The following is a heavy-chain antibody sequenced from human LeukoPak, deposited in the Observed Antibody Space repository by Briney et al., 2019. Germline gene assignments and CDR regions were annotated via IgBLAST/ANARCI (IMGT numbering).Heavy chain of an antibody. V-gene: IGHV3-21*01. CDR3: ARDPSPPYYYDSSEGY. CDR2: ISSSSSYI. Sequence: PGGSLRLSCAASGFTFSSYSMNWVRQAPGKGLEWVSSISSSSSYIYYADSVKGRFTISRDNAKNSLYLQMNSLRAEDTAVYYCARDPSPPYYYDSSEGYWGQGTLVTVSS. J-gene: IGHJ4*02. D-gene: IGHD3-22*01. CDR1: GFTFSSYS.